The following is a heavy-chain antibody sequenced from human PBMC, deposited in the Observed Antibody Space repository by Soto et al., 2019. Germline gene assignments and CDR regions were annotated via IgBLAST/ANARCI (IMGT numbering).Heavy chain of an antibody. V-gene: IGHV3-30-3*01. Sequence: QVQLVESGGGVVQPGRSLRLSCAASGFTFSSYAMHWVRQAPGKGLEWVAVISYDGSNKYYADSVKGRFTISRDNSKNTLYLQMHSLRAEDTAVYYCAGGIAVAGSFDYWGQGTLVTVSS. J-gene: IGHJ4*02. CDR1: GFTFSSYA. D-gene: IGHD6-19*01. CDR2: ISYDGSNK. CDR3: AGGIAVAGSFDY.